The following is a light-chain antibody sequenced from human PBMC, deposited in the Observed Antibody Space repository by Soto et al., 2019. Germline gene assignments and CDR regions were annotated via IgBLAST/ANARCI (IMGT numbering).Light chain of an antibody. CDR2: AAS. J-gene: IGKJ3*01. CDR3: PQLNSYSFT. V-gene: IGKV1-9*01. Sequence: DIQLTESPSFLPASVGDRVTITCRASQGISSYLAWYQQKPGKAPKLLIYAASTLQSGVPSRFSASGSGTEFTLTISSLHPADFATYYCPQLNSYSFTFGPGTKVDI. CDR1: QGISSY.